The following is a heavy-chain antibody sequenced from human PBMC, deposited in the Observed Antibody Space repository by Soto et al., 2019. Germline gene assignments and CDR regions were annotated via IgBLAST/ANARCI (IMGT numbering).Heavy chain of an antibody. CDR2: IIPIFGTA. CDR3: ARVGGIQLMENDPSGY. V-gene: IGHV1-69*01. D-gene: IGHD5-18*01. Sequence: QVQLVQSGAEVKKPGSSVKVSCKASGGTFSSYAISWVRQAPGQGLEWMGGIIPIFGTANYAQKFQGRVTITADESTSTAYMELSGLRSEDTAVYYCARVGGIQLMENDPSGYWGQGTLVTVSS. CDR1: GGTFSSYA. J-gene: IGHJ4*02.